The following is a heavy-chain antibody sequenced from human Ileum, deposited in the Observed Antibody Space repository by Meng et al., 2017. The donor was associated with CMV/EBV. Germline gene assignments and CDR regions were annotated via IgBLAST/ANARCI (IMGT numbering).Heavy chain of an antibody. Sequence: GGSLRLSCAASGFTFGTYWMSWVRQAPGKGLEWVANIKRDGSEKYYVDSVKGRFTISRDNAKNSLYLQMNSLRAEDTAVYYCARDIVVVPAAHYYYYYGMDVWGQGTTVTVSS. CDR3: ARDIVVVPAAHYYYYYGMDV. V-gene: IGHV3-7*01. CDR2: IKRDGSEK. D-gene: IGHD2-2*01. CDR1: GFTFGTYW. J-gene: IGHJ6*02.